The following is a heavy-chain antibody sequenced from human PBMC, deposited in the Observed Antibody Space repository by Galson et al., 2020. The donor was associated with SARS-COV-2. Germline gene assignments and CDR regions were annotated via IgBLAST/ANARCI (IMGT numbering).Heavy chain of an antibody. CDR2: INSDGSST. CDR1: GFTFSSYW. CDR3: ARDRGSYYDSSGYYPLYYYYGMDV. V-gene: IGHV3-74*01. D-gene: IGHD3-22*01. J-gene: IGHJ6*02. Sequence: ALHGESLKISCAASGFTFSSYWMHWVRQAPGKGLVWVSRINSDGSSTSYADSVKGRFTISRDNAKNTLYLQMNSLRAEDTAVYYCARDRGSYYDSSGYYPLYYYYGMDVWGQGTTVTVSS.